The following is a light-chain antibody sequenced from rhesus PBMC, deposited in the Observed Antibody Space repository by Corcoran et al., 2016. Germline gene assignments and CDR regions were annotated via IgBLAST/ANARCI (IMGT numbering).Light chain of an antibody. Sequence: DIQMTQSPSSLSASVGDRVTITCRASQGISDYLSWCQQKPGKAPKRLIYAASSLESGGPSRFSGSGSGKEFPLTISSLQAEDFAAYYCLQGYSTPFTFGPGTKLDIK. CDR1: QGISDY. CDR3: LQGYSTPFT. V-gene: IGKV1-36*02. J-gene: IGKJ3*01. CDR2: AAS.